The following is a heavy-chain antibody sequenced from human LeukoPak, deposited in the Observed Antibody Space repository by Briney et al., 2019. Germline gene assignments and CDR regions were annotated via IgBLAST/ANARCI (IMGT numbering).Heavy chain of an antibody. V-gene: IGHV3-23*01. CDR3: AKERFGP. CDR1: GFTFSSYA. CDR2: ISGSGGST. Sequence: GGSLRLSCLASGFTFSSYAMRWVRQAPGKVLEWVGAISGSGGSTYYGAAVKGRFTISRDNSKNTLYLQMNSLRAEDTAVYYCAKERFGPWGQGTLVTVSS. J-gene: IGHJ5*02.